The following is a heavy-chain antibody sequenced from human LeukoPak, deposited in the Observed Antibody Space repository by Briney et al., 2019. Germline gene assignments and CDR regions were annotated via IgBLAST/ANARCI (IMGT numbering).Heavy chain of an antibody. CDR3: ARILTPGYYGMDV. D-gene: IGHD1-14*01. CDR2: IIPILGIA. CDR1: GGTFSSYT. Sequence: ASVKVSCKASGGTFSSYTISRVRQAPGQGLEWMGRIIPILGIANYAQKFQGRVTITADKSTSTAYMELSSLRSEDTAVYYCARILTPGYYGMDVWGQGTTVTVSS. J-gene: IGHJ6*02. V-gene: IGHV1-69*02.